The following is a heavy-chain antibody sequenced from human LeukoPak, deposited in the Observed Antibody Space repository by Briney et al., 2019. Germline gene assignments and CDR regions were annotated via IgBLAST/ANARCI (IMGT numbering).Heavy chain of an antibody. Sequence: ASVKVSCKASGYTFTHYAMHWVRQAPGQSLEWMGWINTGNGNTKYSQKFQGRVTLTRDTSANTAYMEVTSLRSEDTAVYYCATRSASSYGGVFDFWGQGSLVIVSS. CDR1: GYTFTHYA. D-gene: IGHD3-16*01. CDR2: INTGNGNT. V-gene: IGHV1-3*04. J-gene: IGHJ4*02. CDR3: ATRSASSYGGVFDF.